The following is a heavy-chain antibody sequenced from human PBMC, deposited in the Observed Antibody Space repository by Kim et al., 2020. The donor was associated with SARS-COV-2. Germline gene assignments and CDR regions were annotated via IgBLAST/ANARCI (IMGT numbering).Heavy chain of an antibody. J-gene: IGHJ5*02. D-gene: IGHD1-26*01. V-gene: IGHV3-23*01. Sequence: ADSVKGRFTISRDNAKKPLYLQMNSLRAEDTAVYYCAKGGGSYYGNWFDPWGQGTLVTVSS. CDR3: AKGGGSYYGNWFDP.